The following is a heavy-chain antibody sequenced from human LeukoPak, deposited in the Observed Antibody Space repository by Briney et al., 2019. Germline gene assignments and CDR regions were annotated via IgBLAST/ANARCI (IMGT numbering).Heavy chain of an antibody. CDR2: ISDTGNT. CDR3: ARGGSYLSAFDI. V-gene: IGHV3-23*01. J-gene: IGHJ3*02. D-gene: IGHD1-26*01. Sequence: SGGSLRLSCAASGFTLSSYAMSWVRQAPGKGLEWVSAISDTGNTYHADSVKGRFTISRDNSKNTLYLQMNSLRAEDTAVYYCARGGSYLSAFDIWGQGTMVTVSS. CDR1: GFTLSSYA.